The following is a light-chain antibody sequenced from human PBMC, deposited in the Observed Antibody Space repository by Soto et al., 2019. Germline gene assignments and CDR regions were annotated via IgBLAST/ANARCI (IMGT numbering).Light chain of an antibody. Sequence: DIQMTQSPSSLSASVGDRVSITCRASQSIDTFLNWYQQKPGKAPKLLIYAASSLQSGVPSRFRGNGSGTDFTLTITSLQPEDFATYYCHQSYSTPRTFGQGTKVEIK. CDR1: QSIDTF. CDR2: AAS. V-gene: IGKV1-39*01. CDR3: HQSYSTPRT. J-gene: IGKJ1*01.